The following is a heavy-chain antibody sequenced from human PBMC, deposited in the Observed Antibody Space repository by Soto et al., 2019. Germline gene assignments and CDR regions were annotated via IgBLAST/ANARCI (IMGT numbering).Heavy chain of an antibody. J-gene: IGHJ3*02. CDR1: VYTFTDYH. D-gene: IGHD6-19*01. CDR3: ARDVSVAGPGFDAFDI. CDR2: INPSGGST. V-gene: IGHV1-46*01. Sequence: ASVTVSLKSSVYTFTDYHIHWVRQPPGQGLEGMGIINPSGGSTSYAQKFQGRVTMTRDTSTSTVYMELSSLRSEDTAVYYRARDVSVAGPGFDAFDIWGQGTMVTVSS.